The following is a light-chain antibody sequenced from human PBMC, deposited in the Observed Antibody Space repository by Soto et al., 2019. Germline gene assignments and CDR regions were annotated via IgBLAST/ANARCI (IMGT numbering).Light chain of an antibody. CDR1: QSVSSSS. Sequence: EIVLTQSPGTLSLSPGERATLSCRASQSVSSSSLAWYQQKPGQAPRPLIYGASSRATGIPDRFSGSGSATDFTLTISRLEPEDLAVYYCADYGSSRTFGQGTKVEV. CDR2: GAS. CDR3: ADYGSSRT. V-gene: IGKV3-20*01. J-gene: IGKJ1*01.